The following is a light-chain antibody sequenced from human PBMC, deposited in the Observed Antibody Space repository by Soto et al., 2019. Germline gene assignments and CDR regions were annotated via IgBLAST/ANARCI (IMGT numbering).Light chain of an antibody. CDR3: SSYSSSATLYV. CDR2: GVT. CDR1: SSDIGGYNY. Sequence: LPQQASGSGSHGQSITISCTGTSSDIGGYNYVSWYQQHPGKAPKLMIYGVTNRPSGVSNRFSGSKSGNTASLTISGLQAEDEADYYCSSYSSSATLYVFGTGTKVTVL. V-gene: IGLV2-14*01. J-gene: IGLJ1*01.